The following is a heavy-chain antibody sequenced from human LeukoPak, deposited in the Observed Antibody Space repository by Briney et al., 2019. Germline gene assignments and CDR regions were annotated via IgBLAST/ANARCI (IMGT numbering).Heavy chain of an antibody. CDR2: INPNSGDT. J-gene: IGHJ4*02. Sequence: ASVKVSCKASGYTFTACYIHWVRQAPGQGLEWMGWINPNSGDTKYSQEFQGRVTMTRDTSISTTYMELSGQTSDDTAVYYCARGYYDSGGPRLDSWGQGTLVTVSS. V-gene: IGHV1-2*02. CDR3: ARGYYDSGGPRLDS. D-gene: IGHD3-22*01. CDR1: GYTFTACY.